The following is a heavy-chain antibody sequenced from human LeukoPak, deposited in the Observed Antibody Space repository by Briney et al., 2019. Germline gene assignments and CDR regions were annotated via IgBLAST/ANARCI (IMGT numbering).Heavy chain of an antibody. CDR2: IYSGGST. CDR3: ARDGFYDSSGSPSFAFDI. J-gene: IGHJ3*02. Sequence: GGSLRLSCAASGLTVSSNYMSWVRQAPGKGLEWVSVIYSGGSTYYADSVKGRSTISRDTSKNTVYLQMNSLRAEDTAVYYCARDGFYDSSGSPSFAFDIWGQGTMVTVS. D-gene: IGHD3-22*01. V-gene: IGHV3-53*01. CDR1: GLTVSSNY.